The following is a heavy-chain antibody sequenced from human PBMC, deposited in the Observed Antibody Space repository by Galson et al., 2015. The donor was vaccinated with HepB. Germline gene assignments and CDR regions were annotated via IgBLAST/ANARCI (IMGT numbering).Heavy chain of an antibody. J-gene: IGHJ4*02. V-gene: IGHV3-30*04. CDR1: GFTFSSYA. Sequence: SLRLSCAASGFTFSSYAMHWVRQAPGKGLEWVAVISYDGSNKYYADSVKGRFTISRDNSKNTLYLQMNSLRAEDTAVYYCAKDVVPGFYGDYGGYFDYWGQGTLVTVSS. D-gene: IGHD4-17*01. CDR3: AKDVVPGFYGDYGGYFDY. CDR2: ISYDGSNK.